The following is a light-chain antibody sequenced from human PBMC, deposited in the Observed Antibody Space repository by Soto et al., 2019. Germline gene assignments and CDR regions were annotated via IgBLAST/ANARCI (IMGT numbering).Light chain of an antibody. J-gene: IGKJ1*01. CDR3: LQVYNFPRT. CDR1: QSIGNY. V-gene: IGKV1-39*01. Sequence: DIQMTQSPSSLSASVGDRVTVSCRAGQSIGNYLNWYQHKPGKAPKLLIYSASSLQSGVPSRFSGSGSGTDFTLTINSLHPEDFATYYCLQVYNFPRTFGQGTKVDIK. CDR2: SAS.